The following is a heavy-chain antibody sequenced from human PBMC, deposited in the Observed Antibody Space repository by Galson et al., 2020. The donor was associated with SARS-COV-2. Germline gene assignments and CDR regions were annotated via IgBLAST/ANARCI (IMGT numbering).Heavy chain of an antibody. V-gene: IGHV4-59*01. Sequence: SETLSLTCTVSGGSISSYYWSWIRQPPGKGLEWIGNIYYRGSTNYNPSLKSRVTISVDTSKNHFSLKVSSVTAADTAVYYCARERYSSSWDYYGMDGWGQGTTVTVSS. D-gene: IGHD6-13*01. CDR3: ARERYSSSWDYYGMDG. J-gene: IGHJ6*02. CDR1: GGSISSYY. CDR2: IYYRGST.